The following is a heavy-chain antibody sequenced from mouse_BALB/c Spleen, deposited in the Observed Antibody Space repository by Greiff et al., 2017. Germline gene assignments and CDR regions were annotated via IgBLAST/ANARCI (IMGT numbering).Heavy chain of an antibody. CDR1: GFTFSSFG. CDR3: ARGGRYFDY. D-gene: IGHD3-3*01. Sequence: EVHLVESGGGLVQPGGSRKLSCAASGFTFSSFGMHWVRQAPEKGLEWVAYISSGSSTIYYADTVKGRFTISRDNPKNTLFLQMTSLRSEDTAMYYCARGGRYFDYWGQGTTLTVSS. CDR2: ISSGSSTI. V-gene: IGHV5-17*02. J-gene: IGHJ2*01.